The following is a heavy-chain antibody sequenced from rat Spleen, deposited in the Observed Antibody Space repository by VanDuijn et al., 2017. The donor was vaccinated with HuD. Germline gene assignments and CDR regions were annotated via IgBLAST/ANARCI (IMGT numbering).Heavy chain of an antibody. D-gene: IGHD4-3*01. Sequence: EVQLVESGGGLVQPGRSLKLSCAASGFTFSNYDMAWVRQAPTKGLEWVASITNSGGSTYYPDSVKGRFTISRDNAQNTLYLQMNSLRSEDTATYYCAVAGYGYWGQGVMVTVSS. J-gene: IGHJ2*01. CDR3: AVAGYGY. CDR1: GFTFSNYD. V-gene: IGHV5S13*01. CDR2: ITNSGGST.